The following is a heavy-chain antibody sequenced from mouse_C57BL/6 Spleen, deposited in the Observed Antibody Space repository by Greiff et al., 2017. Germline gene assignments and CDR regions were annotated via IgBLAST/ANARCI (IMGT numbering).Heavy chain of an antibody. CDR2: INPSSGYT. CDR3: ARSGWDFYYAMDY. CDR1: GYTFTSYW. V-gene: IGHV1-7*01. J-gene: IGHJ4*01. D-gene: IGHD3-1*01. Sequence: QVQLQQSGAELAKPGASVKLSCKASGYTFTSYWMHWVKQRPGQGLEWIGYINPSSGYTKYNQKFKDKATLTADKSSSTAYMPLSSLTYENAAVYYCARSGWDFYYAMDYWGQGTSVTVSA.